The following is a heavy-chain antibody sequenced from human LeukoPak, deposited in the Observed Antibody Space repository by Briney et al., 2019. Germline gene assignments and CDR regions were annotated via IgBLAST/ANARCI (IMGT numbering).Heavy chain of an antibody. D-gene: IGHD2-21*02. V-gene: IGHV4-39*07. CDR3: ASRYCGGDCYYAY. CDR1: GGSISSNSYY. J-gene: IGHJ4*02. CDR2: ISYSGNT. Sequence: ATETLSLTCAVSGGSISSNSYYWAWIRRPPGKGLEWIATISYSGNTYYNPSLQSRLTISVETSKTQFSLRLTSVTAADTAVYYCASRYCGGDCYYAYWGQGTLVTVSS.